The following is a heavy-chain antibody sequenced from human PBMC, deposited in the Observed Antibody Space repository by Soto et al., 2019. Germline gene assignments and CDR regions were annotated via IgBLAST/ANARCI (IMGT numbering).Heavy chain of an antibody. D-gene: IGHD3-3*01. V-gene: IGHV1-46*01. CDR2: INPSGGRT. CDR3: ARSAITLFGVVSIPPHYYSEMDV. CDR1: GYTFTHHY. J-gene: IGHJ6*02. Sequence: ASVKVSCKASGYTFTHHYIHWVGQAPGQGLDWVGVINPSGGRTNYAQKFQGRVTMTGDTSTRTVYMELSSLRSEDTGVYYCARSAITLFGVVSIPPHYYSEMDVWGQGTTVTVSS.